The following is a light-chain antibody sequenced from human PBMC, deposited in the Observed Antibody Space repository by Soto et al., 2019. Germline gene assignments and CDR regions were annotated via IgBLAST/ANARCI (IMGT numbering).Light chain of an antibody. V-gene: IGKV1-33*01. J-gene: IGKJ3*01. CDR2: GAS. CDR1: QDIKKY. Sequence: DIQMTQSPSSLSASIGDRVTITCLASQDIKKYLSWYQQKPGRAPKLLIYGASNLETGVPSRFSGSGYGTDFTFTISRLQPEDIATYYCQHYDNLPPFTFGPGTKVAIK. CDR3: QHYDNLPPFT.